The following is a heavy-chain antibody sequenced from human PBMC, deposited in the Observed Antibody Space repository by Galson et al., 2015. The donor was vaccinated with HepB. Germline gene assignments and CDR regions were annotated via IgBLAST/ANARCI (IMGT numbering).Heavy chain of an antibody. D-gene: IGHD3-9*01. J-gene: IGHJ6*02. CDR1: GYTFTSYA. Sequence: SVKVSCKASGYTFTSYAMHWVRQAPGQRLEWMGWINAGNGNTKYSQKFQGRVTITRDTSASTAYMELSSLRSEDTAVYYCARGKRYFDWSGYYYYYGMDVWGQGTTVTVSS. CDR3: ARGKRYFDWSGYYYYYGMDV. CDR2: INAGNGNT. V-gene: IGHV1-3*01.